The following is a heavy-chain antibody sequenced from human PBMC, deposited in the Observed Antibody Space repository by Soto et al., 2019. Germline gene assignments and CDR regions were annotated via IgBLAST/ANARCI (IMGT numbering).Heavy chain of an antibody. CDR1: GGSISSGDYY. CDR2: IYYSGST. V-gene: IGHV4-30-4*01. Sequence: SETLSLTCTVSGGSISSGDYYWSWIRQPPGKGLEWIGYIYYSGSTYYNPSLKSRVTISVDTSKDQFSLKLSSVTAADTAVYYCAREAAAGIGFDYWGQGTLVTVSS. J-gene: IGHJ4*02. CDR3: AREAAAGIGFDY. D-gene: IGHD6-13*01.